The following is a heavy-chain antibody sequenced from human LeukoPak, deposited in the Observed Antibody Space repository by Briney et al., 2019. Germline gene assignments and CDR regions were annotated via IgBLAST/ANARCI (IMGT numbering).Heavy chain of an antibody. CDR1: GFTFSSYA. D-gene: IGHD3-3*01. CDR3: AIYPGGYDFWSGYYIGY. V-gene: IGHV3-23*01. Sequence: GGSLRLSCAASGFTFSSYAMSWVRQAPGKGLEWVSAISGSGGSTYYADSVKGRFTISRDNSKNTLYLQMNSLRAEDTAVYYCAIYPGGYDFWSGYYIGYWGQGTLVTVSS. CDR2: ISGSGGST. J-gene: IGHJ4*02.